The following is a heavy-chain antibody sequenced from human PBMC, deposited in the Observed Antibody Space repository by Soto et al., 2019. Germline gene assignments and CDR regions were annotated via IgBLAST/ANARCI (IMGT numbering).Heavy chain of an antibody. J-gene: IGHJ6*02. CDR2: IDPSDSYT. CDR1: GYSFTSYW. CDR3: ASNLAAAGDYYYYRMDV. V-gene: IGHV5-10-1*01. Sequence: GESLKLSRKGDGYSFTSYWISWVSQMPGKGLEWMGRIDPSDSYTNYSPSLQGHVTISADKAISTAYLQGGSRQATDTALYYWASNLAAAGDYYYYRMDVWGQGTRVTVSS. D-gene: IGHD6-13*01.